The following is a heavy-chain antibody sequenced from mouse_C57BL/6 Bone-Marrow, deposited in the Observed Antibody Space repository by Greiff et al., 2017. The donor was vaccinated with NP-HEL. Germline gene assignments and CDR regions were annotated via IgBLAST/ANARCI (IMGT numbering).Heavy chain of an antibody. J-gene: IGHJ3*01. V-gene: IGHV1-54*01. CDR1: GYAFTNYL. Sequence: VQLQQSGAELVRPGTSVKVSCKASGYAFTNYLIEWVKQRPGQGLEWIGVINPGSGGTNYNEKFKGKATLTADKSSSTAYMQLSSLTSEDSAVYFCARSKEDYGGQGTLVTVSA. CDR2: INPGSGGT. CDR3: ARSKEDY.